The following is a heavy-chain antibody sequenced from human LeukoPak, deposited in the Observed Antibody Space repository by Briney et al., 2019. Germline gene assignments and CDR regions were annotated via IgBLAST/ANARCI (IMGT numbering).Heavy chain of an antibody. CDR3: ARSMYYDFWSGLRPGNYFDY. D-gene: IGHD3-3*01. Sequence: GGSLRLSCEASGFTFSSYWMHWVRQAPGKGLVWVSRINSDGSSTSYADSVKGRFTISRDNAKNTLYLQMNSLRAEDTAVYYCARSMYYDFWSGLRPGNYFDYWGQGTLVTVSS. J-gene: IGHJ4*02. CDR1: GFTFSSYW. CDR2: INSDGSST. V-gene: IGHV3-74*01.